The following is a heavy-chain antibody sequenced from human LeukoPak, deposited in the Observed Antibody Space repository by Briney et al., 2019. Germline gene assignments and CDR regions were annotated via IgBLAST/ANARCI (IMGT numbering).Heavy chain of an antibody. CDR3: AKAPPYTKYFDY. Sequence: GGSLRLSCAASGFTFRNYGMHWVRQAPGKGLEWVAIIWYDGSNKYYTDSVKGRFTISRDNSKSTLYLQMNSLRVEDTAVYYCAKAPPYTKYFDYWGQGTLLTVSS. D-gene: IGHD1-1*01. CDR1: GFTFRNYG. CDR2: IWYDGSNK. V-gene: IGHV3-33*06. J-gene: IGHJ4*02.